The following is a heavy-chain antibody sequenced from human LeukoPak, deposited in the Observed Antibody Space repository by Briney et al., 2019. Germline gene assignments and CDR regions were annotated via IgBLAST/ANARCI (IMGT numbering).Heavy chain of an antibody. Sequence: SETLSLTCAVHGGSFTGYYWSWIRQPPGKGLEWIGEINHSGRTNYNPSPKSRVTISLDTSKNQLSLSRSSVTAPHTALFYAARAGSSSSSCLNYGGQGTLVTVSS. V-gene: IGHV4-34*01. CDR1: GGSFTGYY. J-gene: IGHJ4*02. CDR2: INHSGRT. D-gene: IGHD6-6*01. CDR3: ARAGSSSSSCLNY.